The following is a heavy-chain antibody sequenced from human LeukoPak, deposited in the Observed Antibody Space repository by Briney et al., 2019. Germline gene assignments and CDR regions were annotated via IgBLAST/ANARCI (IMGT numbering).Heavy chain of an antibody. CDR2: ISAYNGNT. Sequence: ASVKVSCKASGYTFTSYGISWVRQAPGQGLEWMGWISAYNGNTNYAQTLQGRVTMTTDTSTSTAYMELRSLRSDDTAVYYCARGLGYDSSGYYSSSYYYYMDVWGKGTTVTVSS. J-gene: IGHJ6*03. V-gene: IGHV1-18*01. CDR1: GYTFTSYG. D-gene: IGHD3-22*01. CDR3: ARGLGYDSSGYYSSSYYYYMDV.